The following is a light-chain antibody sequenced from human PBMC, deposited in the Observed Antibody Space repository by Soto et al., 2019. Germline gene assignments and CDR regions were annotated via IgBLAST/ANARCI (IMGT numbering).Light chain of an antibody. J-gene: IGKJ1*01. CDR3: QKYNTAPRT. Sequence: DIQMTQSPSSLSASVGDTVTITCRASQGISNYLAWYQQKPGQVPNLLIYAASTLQSGVPSRFSGSGSGTDFTLTISSLRPEDVATYFCQKYNTAPRTFGQGPKLEI. CDR1: QGISNY. V-gene: IGKV1-27*01. CDR2: AAS.